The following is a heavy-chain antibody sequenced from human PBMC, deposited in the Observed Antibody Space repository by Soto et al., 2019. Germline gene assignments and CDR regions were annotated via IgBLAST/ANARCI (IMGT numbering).Heavy chain of an antibody. CDR1: GFTFCSYG. CDR3: ARWRLTMVRGVIITGGAFDI. J-gene: IGHJ3*02. Sequence: GVSLRLSCAASGFTFCSYGMHWVRQAPGKGLEWVAVIWYDGSNKYYADSVKGRFTISRDNSKNTLYLQMNSLRAEDTAVYYCARWRLTMVRGVIITGGAFDIWGQGTMVTVSS. CDR2: IWYDGSNK. D-gene: IGHD3-10*01. V-gene: IGHV3-33*01.